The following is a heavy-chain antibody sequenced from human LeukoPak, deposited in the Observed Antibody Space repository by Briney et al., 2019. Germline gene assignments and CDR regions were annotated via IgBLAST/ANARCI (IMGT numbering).Heavy chain of an antibody. CDR1: GGSISSYY. Sequence: SETLSLTCTVSGGSISSYYWSWIRQPPGKAPEWIGYIYYTGNTNYNPSLKSRVTISVDTSKNQFSLNLSSVTAADTAVYYCARVPPTVTAGRYYYCYVDVWGKGTTVTVSS. D-gene: IGHD2-21*02. J-gene: IGHJ6*03. CDR2: IYYTGNT. V-gene: IGHV4-59*01. CDR3: ARVPPTVTAGRYYYCYVDV.